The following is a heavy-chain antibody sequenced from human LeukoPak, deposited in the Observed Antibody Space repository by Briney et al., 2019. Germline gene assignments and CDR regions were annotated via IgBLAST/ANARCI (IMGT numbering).Heavy chain of an antibody. J-gene: IGHJ5*02. CDR1: GGSISSSNW. CDR3: ARDRYYYGSGSYSWFDP. CDR2: IYHSGST. Sequence: SGTLSLTCAVSGGSISSSNWWSWVRQPPGKGLEWIREIYHSGSTNYNPSLKSRVTISVDKSKNQFSLKLSSVTAADTAVYYCARDRYYYGSGSYSWFDPWGQGTLVTVSS. V-gene: IGHV4-4*02. D-gene: IGHD3-10*01.